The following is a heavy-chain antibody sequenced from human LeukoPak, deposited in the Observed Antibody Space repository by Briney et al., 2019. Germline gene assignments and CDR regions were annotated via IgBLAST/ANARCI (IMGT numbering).Heavy chain of an antibody. Sequence: SETLSLTCAVYGGSFSGYYWSWIRQPPGKGLEWIGEINHSGSTNYNPSLKSRVAILIDTSKNQFSLKLSSVTAADTAVYYCARGYDSSAYYRARYWYFDLWGRGTLVTVSS. CDR1: GGSFSGYY. CDR2: INHSGST. CDR3: ARGYDSSAYYRARYWYFDL. D-gene: IGHD3-22*01. J-gene: IGHJ2*01. V-gene: IGHV4-34*01.